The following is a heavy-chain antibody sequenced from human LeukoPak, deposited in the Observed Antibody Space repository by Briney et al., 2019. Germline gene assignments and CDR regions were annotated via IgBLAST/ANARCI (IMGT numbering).Heavy chain of an antibody. J-gene: IGHJ4*02. CDR1: GSTFSSYA. D-gene: IGHD2-2*03. Sequence: GGSLRLSCAASGSTFSSYAMSWVRQAPGKGLEWVAVISYDGSNKYYADSVKGRFTISRDNSKNTLYLQMNSLRAEDTAVYYCAKEFGYCSSSSCYKGFDYWGQGTLVTVSS. CDR2: ISYDGSNK. V-gene: IGHV3-30*18. CDR3: AKEFGYCSSSSCYKGFDY.